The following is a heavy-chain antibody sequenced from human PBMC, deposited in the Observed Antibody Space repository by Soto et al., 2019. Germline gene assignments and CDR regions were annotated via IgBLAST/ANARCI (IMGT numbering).Heavy chain of an antibody. CDR2: IYYSGST. Sequence: KPSETLSLTCTVSGGSISSGGYYWSWIRQHPGKGLEWIGYIYYSGSTYYNPSLKSRVTISVDTSKNQFSLKLSSVTAADTAVYYCARVSDATYGMDVWGQGTTVTVSS. J-gene: IGHJ6*02. D-gene: IGHD2-2*01. V-gene: IGHV4-31*03. CDR1: GGSISSGGYY. CDR3: ARVSDATYGMDV.